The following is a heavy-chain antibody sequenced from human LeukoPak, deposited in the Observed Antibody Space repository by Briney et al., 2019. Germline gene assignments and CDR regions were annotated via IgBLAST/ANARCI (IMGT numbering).Heavy chain of an antibody. Sequence: SETLSLTCTVSGGSISSYYWSWIRQPPGKGLEWIGYIYYSGSTNYNPSLKSRVTISVDTSKNQFSLKLSSVTAADTAAYYCARSPYCSGGSCPLVFDYWGQGTLVTVSS. CDR3: ARSPYCSGGSCPLVFDY. V-gene: IGHV4-59*01. CDR1: GGSISSYY. D-gene: IGHD2-15*01. J-gene: IGHJ4*02. CDR2: IYYSGST.